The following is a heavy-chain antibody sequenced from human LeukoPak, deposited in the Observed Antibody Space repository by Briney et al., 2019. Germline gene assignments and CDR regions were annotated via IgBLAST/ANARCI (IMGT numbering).Heavy chain of an antibody. CDR3: ALRARGYSGYDHFVY. V-gene: IGHV1-46*01. D-gene: IGHD5-12*01. CDR2: INPSGGST. CDR1: GYTFTSYY. Sequence: ASVKVSCKASGYTFTSYYMHWVRQAPGQGLEWMGIINPSGGSTSYAQKFQGRVTMTRDMSTSTVYMELSSLRSEDTAVYYCALRARGYSGYDHFVYWGQGTLVTVSS. J-gene: IGHJ4*02.